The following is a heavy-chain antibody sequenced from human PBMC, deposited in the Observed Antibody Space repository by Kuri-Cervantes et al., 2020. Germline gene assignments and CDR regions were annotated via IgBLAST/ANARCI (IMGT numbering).Heavy chain of an antibody. V-gene: IGHV3-53*01. CDR1: GFTVSSNY. J-gene: IGHJ4*02. CDR2: IYSGGST. Sequence: GESLKISCAASGFTVSSNYMSWVRQAPGKGLEWVSVIYSGGSTYYADSVKGRFTISRDNAKNSLYLQMNSLRAEDTAVYYCARLGDYVWGSYRGFDYWGQGTLVTVSS. D-gene: IGHD3-16*02. CDR3: ARLGDYVWGSYRGFDY.